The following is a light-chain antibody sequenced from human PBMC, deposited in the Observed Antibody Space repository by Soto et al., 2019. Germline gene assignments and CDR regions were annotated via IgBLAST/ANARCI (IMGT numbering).Light chain of an antibody. CDR1: QGISSY. Sequence: AIRMTQSPSSLSASTGDRVTITCRASQGISSYLAWYQQKPAQAPKLLIYAATTLQSGVPSRFCGSGSGTDFTLTISCLQSEDFATYYCQQYYSYPRTFGQGTKVEIK. CDR2: AAT. J-gene: IGKJ1*01. V-gene: IGKV1-8*01. CDR3: QQYYSYPRT.